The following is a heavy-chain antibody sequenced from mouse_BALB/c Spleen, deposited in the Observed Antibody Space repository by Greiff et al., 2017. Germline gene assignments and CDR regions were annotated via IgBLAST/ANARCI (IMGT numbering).Heavy chain of an antibody. D-gene: IGHD4-1*01. Sequence: VMLVESGPGLVAPSQSLSITCTVSGFSLTGYGVNWVRQPPGKGLEWLGMIWGDGSTDYNSALKSRLSISKDNSKSQVFLKMNSLQTDDTARYYCARESRTGTAWFAYWGQGTLVTVSA. CDR3: ARESRTGTAWFAY. V-gene: IGHV2-6-7*01. CDR2: IWGDGST. J-gene: IGHJ3*01. CDR1: GFSLTGYG.